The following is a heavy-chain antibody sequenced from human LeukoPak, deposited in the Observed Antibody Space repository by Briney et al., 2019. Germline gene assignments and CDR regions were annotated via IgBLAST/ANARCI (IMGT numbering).Heavy chain of an antibody. V-gene: IGHV3-7*01. CDR3: ARHSARCFDS. CDR1: GLTFRNYW. Sequence: GGSLRLSCAASGLTFRNYWMTWVRQAPGKGLGWVANIKQDGTEKYYVDSVKGRFTISRDNARSSLYLQMNSLRAEDTAVYYCARHSARCFDSWGQGTLVTVSS. J-gene: IGHJ4*02. D-gene: IGHD4-11*01. CDR2: IKQDGTEK.